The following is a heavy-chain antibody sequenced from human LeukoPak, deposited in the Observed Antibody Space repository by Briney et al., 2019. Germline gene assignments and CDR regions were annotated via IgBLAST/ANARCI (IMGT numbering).Heavy chain of an antibody. CDR3: ARHVLLWFGEPRYMDV. J-gene: IGHJ6*03. CDR2: INHSGST. Sequence: SETLSLTCAVYGGSFSGYYWSWIRQPPGKGLEWIGEINHSGSTNYNPSLKSRVTISVDTSKNQFSLKLSSVTAADTAVYYCARHVLLWFGEPRYMDVWGKGTTVTISS. V-gene: IGHV4-34*01. D-gene: IGHD3-10*01. CDR1: GGSFSGYY.